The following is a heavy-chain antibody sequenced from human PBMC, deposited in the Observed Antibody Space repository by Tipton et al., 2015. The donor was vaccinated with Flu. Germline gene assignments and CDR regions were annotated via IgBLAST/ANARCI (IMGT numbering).Heavy chain of an antibody. V-gene: IGHV3-33*01. CDR3: ARDGVVLRYFDWLGPPDY. Sequence: SLRLSCAASGFTFSSYGMHWVRQAPGKGLEWVAVIWYDGSNKYYADSVKGRFTISRDNSKNTLYLQMNSLRAEDTAVYYCARDGVVLRYFDWLGPPDYWGQGTLVTVSS. CDR2: IWYDGSNK. CDR1: GFTFSSYG. J-gene: IGHJ4*02. D-gene: IGHD3-9*01.